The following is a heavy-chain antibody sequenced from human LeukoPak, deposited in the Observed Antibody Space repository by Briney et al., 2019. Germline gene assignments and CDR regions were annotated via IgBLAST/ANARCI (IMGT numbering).Heavy chain of an antibody. J-gene: IGHJ3*02. CDR3: ARDPYSSSSGPVSGSAFDI. D-gene: IGHD6-6*01. CDR2: IYHSGST. V-gene: IGHV4-4*03. CDR1: GGSISSSNW. Sequence: KPPGTLSLTCAVSGGSISSSNWWSWVRQPPGKGLEWIGEIYHSGSTNYNPSLKSRVTISVDTSKNQFSLKLSSVTAADTAVYYCARDPYSSSSGPVSGSAFDIWGQGTMVTVSS.